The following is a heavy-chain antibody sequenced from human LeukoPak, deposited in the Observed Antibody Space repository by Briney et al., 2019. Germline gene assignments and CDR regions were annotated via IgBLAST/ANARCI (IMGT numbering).Heavy chain of an antibody. Sequence: GASVKVSCKASGYTFTGCYIHWVRQAPGQGLEWMGWINPNSGDTSYAQKYQGRVTMTGETSINSAYMELSRLRFDDTAVYYCAREAPSLRHLDNWGQGTLVTVSS. CDR3: AREAPSLRHLDN. CDR1: GYTFTGCY. V-gene: IGHV1-2*02. J-gene: IGHJ4*02. CDR2: INPNSGDT. D-gene: IGHD2-2*01.